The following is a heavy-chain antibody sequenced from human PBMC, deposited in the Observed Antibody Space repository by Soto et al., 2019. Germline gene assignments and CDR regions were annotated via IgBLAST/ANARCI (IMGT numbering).Heavy chain of an antibody. J-gene: IGHJ6*02. Sequence: ASVKVSCKASGYTFTSYGISWVRQAPGQGLEWMGWISAYNGNTNYAQKLQGRVTMTTDTSTSTAYMELRSLRSDDTAVYYCARYVVVPAAINDPGYYYYGMAVWGQGTTVTVSS. CDR1: GYTFTSYG. CDR2: ISAYNGNT. CDR3: ARYVVVPAAINDPGYYYYGMAV. D-gene: IGHD2-2*02. V-gene: IGHV1-18*04.